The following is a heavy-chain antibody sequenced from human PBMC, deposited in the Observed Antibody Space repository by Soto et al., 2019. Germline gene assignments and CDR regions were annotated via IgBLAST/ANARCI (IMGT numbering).Heavy chain of an antibody. D-gene: IGHD3-22*01. CDR2: INHSGST. CDR1: GGSFSGYY. CDR3: AIPSLVSSGYYF. Sequence: PSETLSLTCAVYGGSFSGYYWSWIRQPPGKGLEWIGEINHSGSTNYNPSLKSRVTISVDTSKNQFSLKLSSVTAADTAVYYCAIPSLVSSGYYFWGQGTLVTVSS. V-gene: IGHV4-34*01. J-gene: IGHJ4*02.